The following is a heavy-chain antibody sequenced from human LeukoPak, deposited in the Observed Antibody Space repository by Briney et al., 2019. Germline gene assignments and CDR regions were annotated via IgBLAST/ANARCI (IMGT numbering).Heavy chain of an antibody. CDR2: IIPIFGTA. Sequence: GASVKVSCKASGYTFTGYYMHWVRQAPGQGLEWMGGIIPIFGTANYAQKFQGRVTITADESTSTAYMELSSLRSEDTAVYYCARDLIAAASTIFGYFDYWGQGTLVTVSS. D-gene: IGHD6-13*01. CDR1: GYTFTGYY. J-gene: IGHJ4*02. V-gene: IGHV1-69*13. CDR3: ARDLIAAASTIFGYFDY.